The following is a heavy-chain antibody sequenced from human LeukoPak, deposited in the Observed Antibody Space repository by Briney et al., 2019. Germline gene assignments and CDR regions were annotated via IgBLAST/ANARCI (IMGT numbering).Heavy chain of an antibody. CDR3: ASVGCSGGSCYFFRS. CDR1: GGSISSYY. D-gene: IGHD2-15*01. CDR2: IYYSGST. V-gene: IGHV4-59*01. Sequence: PSETLSLTCTASGGSISSYYWSWIRQPPGKGLEWIGYIYYSGSTNYNPSLKSRVTISVDTSKNQFSLKLSSVTAADTAVYYCASVGCSGGSCYFFRSWGQGTLVTVSS. J-gene: IGHJ4*02.